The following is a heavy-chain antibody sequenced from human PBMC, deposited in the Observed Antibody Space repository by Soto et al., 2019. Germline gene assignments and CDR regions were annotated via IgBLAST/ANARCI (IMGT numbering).Heavy chain of an antibody. D-gene: IGHD3-9*01. V-gene: IGHV4-4*07. CDR1: GVSIKTYY. Sequence: SETLYLTCAVSGVSIKTYYWSWIRKPAGKGLEWIGRIYTTGSANHNPSLKSRVTMSVDPSKNQVSLKLTSVTAADAGVYYCARDDYYDSNNWFDPWGQGILVTVSS. CDR3: ARDDYYDSNNWFDP. J-gene: IGHJ5*02. CDR2: IYTTGSA.